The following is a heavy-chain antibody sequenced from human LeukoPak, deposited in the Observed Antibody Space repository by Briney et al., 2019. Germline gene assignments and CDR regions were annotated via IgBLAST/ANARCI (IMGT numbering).Heavy chain of an antibody. V-gene: IGHV4-34*01. Sequence: XETLSLTCAASGESFSGNFWTWIRQSPGKGLGWIGEIDNNGITNYNPSLKSRVTMSVGTTRKRFSLRLTSESAADTGVYYCARGGGGAKAFYFDYWGQGSLVTVSS. CDR1: GESFSGNF. D-gene: IGHD1-26*01. CDR3: ARGGGGAKAFYFDY. J-gene: IGHJ4*02. CDR2: IDNNGIT.